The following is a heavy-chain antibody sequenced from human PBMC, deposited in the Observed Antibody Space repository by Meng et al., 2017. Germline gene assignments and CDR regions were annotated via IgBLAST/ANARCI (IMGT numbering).Heavy chain of an antibody. D-gene: IGHD6-13*01. Sequence: SETLSLTCTVSGGSISSSSYYWGWIRQPPGKGLEWIGSIYYSGSTYYSPSLKSRVTISVDTSKNQFSLKLSSVTAADTAVYYCARDVYKQQLVKPHNWFDPWGQGTLVTVSS. V-gene: IGHV4-39*07. J-gene: IGHJ5*02. CDR1: GGSISSSSYY. CDR3: ARDVYKQQLVKPHNWFDP. CDR2: IYYSGST.